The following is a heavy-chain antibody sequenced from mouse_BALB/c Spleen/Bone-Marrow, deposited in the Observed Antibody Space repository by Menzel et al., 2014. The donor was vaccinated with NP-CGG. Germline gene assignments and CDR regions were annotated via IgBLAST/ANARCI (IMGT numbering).Heavy chain of an antibody. CDR3: TRGGNWDDFDS. Sequence: EVQLVESGGGLVQPGGSRKLSCAASGFTFSSFGMHWVRQAPEKGLEWVAYISSGSSNIYYEDTVKGRFTISRDNPKNTLFLQMTSLRSEDTAMYYCTRGGNWDDFDSWGQGTTLTVSS. CDR2: ISSGSSNI. CDR1: GFTFSSFG. D-gene: IGHD4-1*01. J-gene: IGHJ2*01. V-gene: IGHV5-17*02.